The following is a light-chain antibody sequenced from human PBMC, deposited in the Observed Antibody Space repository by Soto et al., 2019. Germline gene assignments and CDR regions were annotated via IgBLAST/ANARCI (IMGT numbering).Light chain of an antibody. CDR3: QQTHSYPWT. CDR2: AVS. V-gene: IGKV1-39*01. CDR1: QGISTY. Sequence: DIQMTQSPSSLSASVGDRVTITFRASQGISTYLNWYHQKPGKAPKLLVFAVSSLPRGVPSRFGGSGSGTDFSLTIYSLQPEDFATYYCQQTHSYPWTFGQGTKVDIK. J-gene: IGKJ1*01.